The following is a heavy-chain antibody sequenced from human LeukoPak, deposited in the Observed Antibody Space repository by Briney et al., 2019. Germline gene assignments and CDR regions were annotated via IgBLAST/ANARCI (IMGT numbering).Heavy chain of an antibody. CDR1: GYTFITYD. D-gene: IGHD3-22*01. J-gene: IGHJ4*02. Sequence: ASVKVSCKASGYTFITYDITWVRQATGQGLEWMGWMNPDSGDTAYAQKFQGRVAMTRDTSINIAYMELSNLRSEDTAVYYCARGLGDYYDTGDFYYAVPAHWGQGTLVTVSS. V-gene: IGHV1-8*01. CDR2: MNPDSGDT. CDR3: ARGLGDYYDTGDFYYAVPAH.